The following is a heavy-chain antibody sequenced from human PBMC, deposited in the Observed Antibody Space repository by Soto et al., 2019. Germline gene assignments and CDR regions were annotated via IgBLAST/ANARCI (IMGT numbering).Heavy chain of an antibody. V-gene: IGHV1-18*04. CDR2: ISAYNGNT. Sequence: ASVKVSCKASGYTFTSYGISWVRQAPGQGLEWMGWISAYNGNTNYAQKLQGRVTMTTDTSTSTAYMELRSLRSDDTAVYYCARPGGGYCSGGSCYGDYYYYGMDVWGQGTTVTVS. CDR3: ARPGGGYCSGGSCYGDYYYYGMDV. CDR1: GYTFTSYG. D-gene: IGHD2-15*01. J-gene: IGHJ6*02.